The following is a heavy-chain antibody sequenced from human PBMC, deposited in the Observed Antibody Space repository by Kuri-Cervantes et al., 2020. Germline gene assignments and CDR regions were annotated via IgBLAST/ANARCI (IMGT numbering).Heavy chain of an antibody. CDR2: ITPFNGNT. CDR1: GYTFTYRY. J-gene: IGHJ4*02. D-gene: IGHD6-13*01. Sequence: SVKVSCKASGYTFTYRYLHWVRQAPGQALEWMGWITPFNGNTNYAQKFQDRVTITRDRSMSTAYMELSSLRSEDTAMYYCARGLNIAAAANYWGQGTLVTVSS. CDR3: ARGLNIAAAANY. V-gene: IGHV1-45*02.